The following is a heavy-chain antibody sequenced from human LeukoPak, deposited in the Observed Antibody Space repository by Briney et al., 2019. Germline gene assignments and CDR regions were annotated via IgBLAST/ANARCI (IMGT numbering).Heavy chain of an antibody. D-gene: IGHD6-6*01. Sequence: PGGSLRLSCAASGFTFSSYAMHWVRQAPGKGLEWVAVISYDGSNKYYADSVKGRFTISRDNSKNTLYLQMNSLRAEDTAVYYCARDRTGYSSSSYGYWGQGTLVTVSS. V-gene: IGHV3-30*04. CDR3: ARDRTGYSSSSYGY. CDR1: GFTFSSYA. J-gene: IGHJ4*02. CDR2: ISYDGSNK.